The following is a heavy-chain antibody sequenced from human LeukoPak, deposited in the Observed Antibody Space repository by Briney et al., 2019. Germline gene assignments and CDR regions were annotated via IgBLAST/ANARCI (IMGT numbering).Heavy chain of an antibody. CDR2: VYTNGVT. J-gene: IGHJ6*03. Sequence: SETLSLTCTVSGGSMSSYYWSWTRQAAGRGLEWVGRVYTNGVTIYNPSISSRVTMSVVTSMNRFSLKVSSVTAADTAVYYCARNGPGGGYDNYYMDVWGKGTTVTVSS. CDR3: ARNGPGGGYDNYYMDV. CDR1: GGSMSSYY. D-gene: IGHD2-15*01. V-gene: IGHV4-4*07.